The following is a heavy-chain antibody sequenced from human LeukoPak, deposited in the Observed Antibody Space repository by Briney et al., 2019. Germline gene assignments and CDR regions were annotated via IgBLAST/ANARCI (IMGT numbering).Heavy chain of an antibody. J-gene: IGHJ6*03. CDR2: IKQDGSEK. Sequence: GGSLRLSCAASGFTFSSYWMSWVRQAPGKGLEWVANIKQDGSEKYYVDPVKGRFTISRDNAKNSLYLQMNSLRAEDTAVYYCARMIFWSGYYTGYYYYYMDVWGKGTTVTVSS. CDR3: ARMIFWSGYYTGYYYYYMDV. CDR1: GFTFSSYW. D-gene: IGHD3-3*01. V-gene: IGHV3-7*01.